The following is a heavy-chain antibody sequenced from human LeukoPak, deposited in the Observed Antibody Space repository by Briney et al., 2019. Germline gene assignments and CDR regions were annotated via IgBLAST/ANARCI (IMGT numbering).Heavy chain of an antibody. CDR1: GYRFTTYW. J-gene: IGHJ4*02. D-gene: IGHD5-18*01. V-gene: IGHV5-51*01. CDR2: IYPGDSDT. CDR3: ARPRGYSYDVDS. Sequence: GGSLKISFQGSGYRFTTYWIAWGRPMPGKGLEWMGIIYPGDSDTRYSTSFQGQVTISADKSISTAYLQWSSLKASDTALYFCARPRGYSYDVDSWGQGTLVTVSS.